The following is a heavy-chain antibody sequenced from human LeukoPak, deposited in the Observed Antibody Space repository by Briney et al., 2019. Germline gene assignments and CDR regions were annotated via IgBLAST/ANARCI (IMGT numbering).Heavy chain of an antibody. D-gene: IGHD6-19*01. Sequence: ASVKVSCKASGYTFTGYYMHWVRQAPGQGLEWMGWINPNSGGTNYAQKFQGRVTMTGDTSISTAYMELSRLRSDDTAVYYCARDSANSSGWMNWVYYYYYDMDVWGQGTTVTVSS. CDR3: ARDSANSSGWMNWVYYYYYDMDV. CDR2: INPNSGGT. J-gene: IGHJ6*02. CDR1: GYTFTGYY. V-gene: IGHV1-2*02.